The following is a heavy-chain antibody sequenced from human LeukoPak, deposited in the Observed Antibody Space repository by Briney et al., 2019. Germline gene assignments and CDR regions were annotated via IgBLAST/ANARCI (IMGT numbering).Heavy chain of an antibody. CDR3: ARGVQGYGPTLYYFDY. CDR2: INPDSGAT. D-gene: IGHD4-17*01. V-gene: IGHV1-2*02. CDR1: GYTFTGYY. J-gene: IGHJ4*02. Sequence: ASVKVSCKPSGYTFTGYYIHWVRQAPGQGLEWMGWINPDSGATNDAQEFQGRVTMTRDTSISTAYMEMSSLRPDDTAVFYCARGVQGYGPTLYYFDYWGQGTLVTVSS.